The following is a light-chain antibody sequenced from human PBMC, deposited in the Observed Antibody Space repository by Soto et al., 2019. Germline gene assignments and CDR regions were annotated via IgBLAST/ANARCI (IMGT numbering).Light chain of an antibody. CDR2: DVR. CDR3: SSYTSSSTVI. CDR1: SSDVGGYNF. V-gene: IGLV2-14*03. Sequence: QSALTQPASVSGSPGQSITISCTGTSSDVGGYNFVSWYQQHPGKAPKFIIYDVRNRPSGVSNRFSGSRSGNTASLTISGLQAEDEADYYCSSYTSSSTVIFGGGPKLTVL. J-gene: IGLJ2*01.